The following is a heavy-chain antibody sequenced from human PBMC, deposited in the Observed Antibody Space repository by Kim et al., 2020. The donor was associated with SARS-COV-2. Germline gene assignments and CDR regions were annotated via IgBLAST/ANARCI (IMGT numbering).Heavy chain of an antibody. Sequence: GGSLRLSCAASGFTFSNAWMSWVRQAPGKGLEWVGRIKSKTDGGTTDYAAPVKGRFTISRDDSKNTLYLQMNSLKTEDTAVYYCTTDFYDSSGEIQWGQGTLVTVSS. J-gene: IGHJ4*02. CDR2: IKSKTDGGTT. CDR1: GFTFSNAW. D-gene: IGHD3-22*01. V-gene: IGHV3-15*01. CDR3: TTDFYDSSGEIQ.